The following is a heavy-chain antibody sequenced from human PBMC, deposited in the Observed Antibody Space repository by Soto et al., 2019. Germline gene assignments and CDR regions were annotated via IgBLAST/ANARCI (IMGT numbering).Heavy chain of an antibody. Sequence: QVQLQASGPGLVKPSQTLSLTCTVSGGSISSGGYYWSWTRQHPGKGLEWIGYIYYSGNTYYNPPLNSRVTISVDTAKNQFSLKLTSVTAAYTAVYYCARSVFPWGQGTLVTVSS. CDR2: IYYSGNT. CDR3: ARSVFP. CDR1: GGSISSGGYY. V-gene: IGHV4-31*03. J-gene: IGHJ5*02.